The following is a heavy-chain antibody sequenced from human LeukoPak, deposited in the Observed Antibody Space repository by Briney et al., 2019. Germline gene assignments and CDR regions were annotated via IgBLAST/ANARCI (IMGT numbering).Heavy chain of an antibody. J-gene: IGHJ4*02. D-gene: IGHD3-22*01. CDR3: ASANYHHDHILY. Sequence: SETLSLTCIVSGASVYSGTYYWGWIRQPPGKGLEWIGSLYYGGSTDYNTSLKSRVTMSADTSKKGFSLTLNSVNAAGTPGYFSASANYHHDHILYWGQGTLVNVSS. CDR1: GASVYSGTYY. CDR2: LYYGGST. V-gene: IGHV4-39*07.